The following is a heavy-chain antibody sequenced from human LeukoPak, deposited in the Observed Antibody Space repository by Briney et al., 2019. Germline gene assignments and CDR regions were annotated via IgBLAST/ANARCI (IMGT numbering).Heavy chain of an antibody. CDR2: INPSGGST. D-gene: IGHD5-12*01. CDR1: GYPFTSYY. Sequence: ATLKVSCRASGYPFTSYYMHWVRHAPGQGLEWMGIINPSGGSTSYAQKFQGRVTMTRDTSTSTVYMELSSLRSEDTAVYYCARDAGYSGYDSTDAFDIWGQGTMVTVSS. J-gene: IGHJ3*02. V-gene: IGHV1-46*01. CDR3: ARDAGYSGYDSTDAFDI.